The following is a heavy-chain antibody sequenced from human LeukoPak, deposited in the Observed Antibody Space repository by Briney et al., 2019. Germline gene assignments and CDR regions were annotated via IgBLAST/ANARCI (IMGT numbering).Heavy chain of an antibody. CDR2: IHSGGST. V-gene: IGHV3-66*01. D-gene: IGHD3-22*01. CDR1: GFTVSRSY. Sequence: GGSLRLSCAASGFTVSRSYMSWVRQAPGKGLEWVSVIHSGGSTYYADSVKGTFTISRDNSKNTLYLQMNSLRAEDTAVYYCARDTADYYDSSGFHWGQGTLVTVSS. J-gene: IGHJ4*02. CDR3: ARDTADYYDSSGFH.